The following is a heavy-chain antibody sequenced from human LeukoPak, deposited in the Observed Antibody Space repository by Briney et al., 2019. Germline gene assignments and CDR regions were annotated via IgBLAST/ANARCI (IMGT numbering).Heavy chain of an antibody. CDR2: IGNGGGFI. CDR1: GFTFSDYS. V-gene: IGHV3-21*01. Sequence: PGGSLRLSCAASGFTFSDYSMNWVRQAPGKGLEWVSSIGNGGGFIYYADSVKGRFTISRDNAKNSLFLQMNSLRAGDTAVFYCARHVGRGAFDIWGQGTMVTVSS. CDR3: ARHVGRGAFDI. J-gene: IGHJ3*02. D-gene: IGHD1-26*01.